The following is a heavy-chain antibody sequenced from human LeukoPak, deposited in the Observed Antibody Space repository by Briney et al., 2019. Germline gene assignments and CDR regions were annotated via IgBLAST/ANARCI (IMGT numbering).Heavy chain of an antibody. D-gene: IGHD5-18*01. V-gene: IGHV1-69*06. CDR3: ASQGGVQLWPNYYYYYMDV. J-gene: IGHJ6*03. Sequence: ASVKVSCKASGGTFSSYAISWVRQAPGQGLEWMGGIIPIFGTANYALKFQGRVTITADKSTSTAYMELSSLRSEDTAVYYCASQGGVQLWPNYYYYYMDVWGKGTTVTVSS. CDR1: GGTFSSYA. CDR2: IIPIFGTA.